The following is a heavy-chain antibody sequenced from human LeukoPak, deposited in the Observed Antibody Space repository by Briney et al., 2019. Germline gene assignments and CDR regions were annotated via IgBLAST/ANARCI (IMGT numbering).Heavy chain of an antibody. V-gene: IGHV1-46*01. D-gene: IGHD6-19*01. CDR2: INPSGGST. CDR3: ARGGIAVPGAYYFDY. J-gene: IGHJ4*02. CDR1: GGTFTSYY. Sequence: ASVKVSCKASGGTFTSYYMHWVRQAPGQGLEWMGIINPSGGSTSYAQKFQGRVTMTRDTSTSTVYMELSSLRSEDTAVYYCARGGIAVPGAYYFDYWGQGTLVTVSS.